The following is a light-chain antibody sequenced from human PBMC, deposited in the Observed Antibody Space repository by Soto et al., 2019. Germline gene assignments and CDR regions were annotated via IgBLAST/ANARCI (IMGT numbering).Light chain of an antibody. J-gene: IGLJ1*01. V-gene: IGLV2-11*01. CDR2: AVR. CDR3: CSSGGSPTYV. Sequence: QSALTQPHSVSGSPGQSVTISCTGTNSDVGRYNSVSWYQQLPGKAPQLIISAVRQRPSGVPDRFSGSKSGNTASLTISGLKVEDEADYYCCSSGGSPTYVFGTGTKLTVL. CDR1: NSDVGRYNS.